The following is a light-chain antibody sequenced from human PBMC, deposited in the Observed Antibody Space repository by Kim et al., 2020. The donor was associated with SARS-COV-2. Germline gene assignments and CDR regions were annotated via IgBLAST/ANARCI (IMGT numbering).Light chain of an antibody. CDR3: ATWDDRLTSFV. CDR1: SSNIGLSS. J-gene: IGLJ1*01. V-gene: IGLV1-44*01. CDR2: NDY. Sequence: QSVLTQPPSASGTPGQRVTISCSGSSSNIGLSSVSWYQQLPGTAPKLLIYNDYHSPSGVPDRFFGSKSGTSASLAISGLRSEDEAEYFCATWDDRLTSFVFGTGTKVTVL.